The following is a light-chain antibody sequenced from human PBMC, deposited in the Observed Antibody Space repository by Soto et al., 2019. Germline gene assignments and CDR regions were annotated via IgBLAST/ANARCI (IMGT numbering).Light chain of an antibody. CDR1: SSDVGGYNF. V-gene: IGLV2-14*01. CDR2: EVS. CDR3: SSYTNSSTLVG. J-gene: IGLJ2*01. Sequence: QSAMTQPASVSGSPGQSITIACTGTSSDVGGYNFVSWYQHHPGKAPKLIIYEVSTRPSGVSNRFSASKSGNTASLNISGLQAEDEADYYCSSYTNSSTLVGFGGGTKLTVL.